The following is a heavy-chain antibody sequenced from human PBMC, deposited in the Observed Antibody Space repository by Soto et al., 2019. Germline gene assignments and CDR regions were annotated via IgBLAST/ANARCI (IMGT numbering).Heavy chain of an antibody. CDR2: IYHSGST. Sequence: TSETLLLTCAVSGGSIRSRNWWSWVRQPPGTGLDWVGEIYHSGSTNYNPSPKSLLTISVDKSKNQFSLKLSSVTAADTAVYYCARGYYTGDYDFWSGYLGPRTPYYGIDVWRQGTTVAVSS. J-gene: IGHJ6*02. V-gene: IGHV4-4*02. D-gene: IGHD3-3*01. CDR3: ARGYYTGDYDFWSGYLGPRTPYYGIDV. CDR1: GGSIRSRNW.